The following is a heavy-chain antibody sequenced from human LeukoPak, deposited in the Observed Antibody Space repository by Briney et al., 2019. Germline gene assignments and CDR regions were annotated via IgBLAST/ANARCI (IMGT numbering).Heavy chain of an antibody. CDR3: AKGTTGHCSGATCYPFDV. Sequence: GGSLRLSCVASGFTFSSYGMNWVRQAPGKVLEWVSSSAGSGGGGGTYYADSVKGRFTISRDSSKNTLFLHMNSLRVEDTAVYYCAKGTTGHCSGATCYPFDVWGQGTVVTVSS. CDR1: GFTFSSYG. D-gene: IGHD2-15*01. V-gene: IGHV3-23*01. J-gene: IGHJ3*01. CDR2: SAGSGGGGGT.